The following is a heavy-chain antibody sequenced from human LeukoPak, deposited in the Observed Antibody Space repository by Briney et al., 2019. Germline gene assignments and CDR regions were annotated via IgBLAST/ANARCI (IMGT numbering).Heavy chain of an antibody. Sequence: PGGSLRLSCAASGFTFDYYAMHWVRQAPGKGLEWVSGISWNGGSTGYADSVEGRFSISRDNAKNSLYLQMNSLRGDDTAVYYCVKDCPGDSSPEGVCHYYMDVWGKGTTVTVSS. D-gene: IGHD6-13*01. V-gene: IGHV3-9*01. CDR2: ISWNGGST. J-gene: IGHJ6*03. CDR1: GFTFDYYA. CDR3: VKDCPGDSSPEGVCHYYMDV.